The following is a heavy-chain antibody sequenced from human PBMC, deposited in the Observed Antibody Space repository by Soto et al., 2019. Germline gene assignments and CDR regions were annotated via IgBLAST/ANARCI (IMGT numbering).Heavy chain of an antibody. CDR2: ISGSGNSK. CDR1: GFTFSNYA. D-gene: IGHD3-22*01. CDR3: AKVPGGMIVVVNDAFDI. J-gene: IGHJ3*02. Sequence: GGSLRLSCAASGFTFSNYAVSWVRQAPGKGLEWVSTISGSGNSKYYAASVKGRFTISRENSKNTLYLQMSSLRAEDTAVYYCAKVPGGMIVVVNDAFDIWGQGTMVTVSS. V-gene: IGHV3-23*01.